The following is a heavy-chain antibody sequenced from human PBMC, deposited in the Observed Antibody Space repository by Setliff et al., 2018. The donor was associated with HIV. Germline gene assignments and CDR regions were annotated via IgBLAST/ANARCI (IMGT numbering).Heavy chain of an antibody. Sequence: PSETLSLTCAVYGGSFTDYYWSWIRQPPGKGLEWIGEVNHSESTNYNPSLKSRVTISVDTSKNQFSLRLSSVTAADTAVYYCARGRNRGEYYYYYMDVWGKGTTVTVTS. CDR2: VNHSEST. D-gene: IGHD3-16*01. CDR3: ARGRNRGEYYYYYMDV. CDR1: GGSFTDYY. V-gene: IGHV4-34*01. J-gene: IGHJ6*03.